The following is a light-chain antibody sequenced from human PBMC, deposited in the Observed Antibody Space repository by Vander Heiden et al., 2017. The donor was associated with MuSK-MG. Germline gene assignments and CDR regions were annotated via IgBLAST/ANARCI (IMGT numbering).Light chain of an antibody. CDR2: EVS. Sequence: QSALTQPASVSGSPGQSITISCTGTSNDVGRYNLVSWYQQQPGKAPKLMISEVSKRPSGISNRFSGSKSGNTASLTISGLQTEDEADYYCTSYTSSDVLFGTGTKVTVL. CDR3: TSYTSSDVL. J-gene: IGLJ1*01. V-gene: IGLV2-14*02. CDR1: SNDVGRYNL.